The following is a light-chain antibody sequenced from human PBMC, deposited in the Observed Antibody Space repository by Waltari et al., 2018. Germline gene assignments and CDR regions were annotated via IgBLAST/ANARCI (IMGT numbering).Light chain of an antibody. CDR1: KLGEKN. Sequence: SYELAQPPSVSVSPGQTARIPCSGEKLGEKNVSWYQQKPGQSPVGVIYRDTYRPSGIPERFSGSNSGNTATLTISGTQTMDEADYYCQAWDSSTAVFGGGTKLTVL. CDR3: QAWDSSTAV. V-gene: IGLV3-1*01. J-gene: IGLJ2*01. CDR2: RDT.